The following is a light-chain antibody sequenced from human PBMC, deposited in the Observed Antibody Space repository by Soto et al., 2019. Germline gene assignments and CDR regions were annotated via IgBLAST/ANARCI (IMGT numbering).Light chain of an antibody. Sequence: TQSPATLSVSPGERVTLSCRASQDISNKLAWYQQKPGQAPRLLIYGASLRATGIPGRFTGSGSGTEFALAISSLQAEDLATYYCQQYNRWFSITFGQGTRLDIK. J-gene: IGKJ5*01. CDR2: GAS. CDR3: QQYNRWFSIT. V-gene: IGKV3-15*01. CDR1: QDISNK.